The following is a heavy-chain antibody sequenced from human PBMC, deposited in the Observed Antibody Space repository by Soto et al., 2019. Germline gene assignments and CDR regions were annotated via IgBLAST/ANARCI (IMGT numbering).Heavy chain of an antibody. CDR1: GFTFSSYA. J-gene: IGHJ6*02. V-gene: IGHV3-23*01. Sequence: GGSLRLSCAASGFTFSSYAMSWVRQAPGKGLEWVSAISGSGGSTYYADSVKGRFTISRDNSKNTLYLQMNSLRAEDTAVYYCASPDSSYYYGSGSYYNYYYYGMDVWGQGTTVTVSS. CDR3: ASPDSSYYYGSGSYYNYYYYGMDV. D-gene: IGHD3-10*01. CDR2: ISGSGGST.